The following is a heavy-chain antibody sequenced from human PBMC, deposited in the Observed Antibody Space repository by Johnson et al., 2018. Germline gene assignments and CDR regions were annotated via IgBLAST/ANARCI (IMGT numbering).Heavy chain of an antibody. J-gene: IGHJ3*02. CDR3: AKDWEAPHDAFDI. D-gene: IGHD1-26*01. CDR2: ISYDGSNK. Sequence: QVQLVQSGGGVVQPGRSLRLSCAASGFTFSSYGMHWVRQAPGKGLEWVAVISYDGSNKYYADSVKGRFTIPRDNSKKTLYLQMNSLRAEDTAVYYWAKDWEAPHDAFDIWVQGTMVTVSS. V-gene: IGHV3-30*18. CDR1: GFTFSSYG.